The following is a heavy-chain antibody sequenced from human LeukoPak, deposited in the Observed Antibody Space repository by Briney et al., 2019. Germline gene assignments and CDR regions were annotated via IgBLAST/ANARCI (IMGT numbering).Heavy chain of an antibody. CDR3: ANLIVGATTVDY. V-gene: IGHV3-23*01. D-gene: IGHD1-26*01. Sequence: GGSLRLSCAASGFTFSSYAMSWVRQAPGKGLEWVSAISGSGGSTYYADSVKGRFTISRDNSKNTLYLQVNSLRAEDTAVYYCANLIVGATTVDYWGQGTLVTVSS. CDR2: ISGSGGST. J-gene: IGHJ4*02. CDR1: GFTFSSYA.